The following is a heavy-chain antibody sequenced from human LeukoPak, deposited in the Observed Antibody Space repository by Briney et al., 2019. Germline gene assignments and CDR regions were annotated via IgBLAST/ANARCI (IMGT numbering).Heavy chain of an antibody. CDR2: VSSSGGRT. D-gene: IGHD4-17*01. CDR3: ATYGDYEAYHFDY. V-gene: IGHV3-23*01. J-gene: IGHJ4*02. CDR1: GFTFSSFA. Sequence: GGSLRLSCAASGFTFSSFAMSWVRQAPGKGLEWVSAVSSSGGRTYYADSVKGRFTISRDNSKHTLYLQMNSLRAEDTAVYYCATYGDYEAYHFDYWGQGTLVTVSS.